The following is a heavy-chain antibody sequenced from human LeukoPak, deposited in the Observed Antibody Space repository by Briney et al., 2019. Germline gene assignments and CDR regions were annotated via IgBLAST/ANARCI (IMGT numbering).Heavy chain of an antibody. CDR2: IKQDGSEK. CDR1: GFTSSSYW. Sequence: GGSLRLSCAASGFTSSSYWMSWVRQAPGKGLEWVANIKQDGSEKYYVDSVKGRFTISRDNAKNSLYLQMNSLRAEDTAVYYCARDRIPGDYVPYYYYAMDVWGQGTTVTVSS. CDR3: ARDRIPGDYVPYYYYAMDV. D-gene: IGHD4-17*01. J-gene: IGHJ6*02. V-gene: IGHV3-7*01.